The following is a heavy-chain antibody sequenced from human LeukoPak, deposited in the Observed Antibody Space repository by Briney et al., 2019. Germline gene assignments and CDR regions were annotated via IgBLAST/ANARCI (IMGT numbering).Heavy chain of an antibody. V-gene: IGHV1-69*05. D-gene: IGHD6-6*01. CDR1: RGTFLSYS. J-gene: IGHJ6*03. CDR2: FIPIFGTA. CDR3: ARDLWAARRSTRPYYYSSYMDV. Sequence: SVKVSCKAARGTFLSYSSRWLLRAPGQGREGMGEFIPIFGTANYAQKFQSRVKITTEESTSTGYMELSSLRSDDTALYYCARDLWAARRSTRPYYYSSYMDVWGKGTTVTVSS.